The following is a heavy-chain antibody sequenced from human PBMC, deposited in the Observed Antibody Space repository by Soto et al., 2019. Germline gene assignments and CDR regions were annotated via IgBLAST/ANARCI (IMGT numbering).Heavy chain of an antibody. CDR3: ARSPEMVYSYGLADDY. J-gene: IGHJ4*02. Sequence: ASVKVSCKASGYTFTSYTMHWVRQAPGQRLEWMGWINSGNGNTKYLQNFQGRVTITRDTSASTAYMELSSLRSEDAAVYYCARSPEMVYSYGLADDYWGQGTLVTVSS. D-gene: IGHD5-18*01. CDR1: GYTFTSYT. CDR2: INSGNGNT. V-gene: IGHV1-3*01.